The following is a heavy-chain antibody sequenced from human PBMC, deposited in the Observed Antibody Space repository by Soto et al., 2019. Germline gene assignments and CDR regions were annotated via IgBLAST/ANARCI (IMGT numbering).Heavy chain of an antibody. V-gene: IGHV4-30-2*01. CDR2: IYHSGST. J-gene: IGHJ4*02. CDR1: GGSISSGGYS. CDR3: ASQNDDYYGSGSYYPY. D-gene: IGHD3-10*01. Sequence: SETLSLTCAVSGGSISSGGYSWSWIRQPPGKGLEWIGYIYHSGSTYYNPSLKSRVTISVDRSKNQFSLKLSSVTAADTAVYYCASQNDDYYGSGSYYPYWGQGTLVTVSS.